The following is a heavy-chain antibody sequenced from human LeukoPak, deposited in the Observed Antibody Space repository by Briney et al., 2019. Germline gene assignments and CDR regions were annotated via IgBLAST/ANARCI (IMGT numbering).Heavy chain of an antibody. CDR1: GFTVTNNC. V-gene: IGHV3-66*03. CDR3: ARGRRNRSGSYYFDY. D-gene: IGHD1-26*01. Sequence: GGSLRLSCAASGFTVTNNCVTWVRQAPGKGLECVSVIYTCGTTHYADSVKGRFTISRDNSRNTLYLQVSSLRAEDTAVCYCARGRRNRSGSYYFDYWGQGTLVTVSS. J-gene: IGHJ4*02. CDR2: IYTCGTT.